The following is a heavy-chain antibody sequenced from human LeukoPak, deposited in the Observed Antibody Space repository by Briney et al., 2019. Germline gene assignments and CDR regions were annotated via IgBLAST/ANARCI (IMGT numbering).Heavy chain of an antibody. J-gene: IGHJ5*02. V-gene: IGHV4-4*07. Sequence: SETLSLTCTVSGGSISSYYWSWIRQSAGKGLEWIGLIYNDGSTRYNPSLNSRGTVSADTSNNQLSLKLTSVTAADTAVYYCARDPGARNSFDPWGQGIVVTVSS. CDR2: IYNDGST. CDR1: GGSISSYY. D-gene: IGHD4-23*01. CDR3: ARDPGARNSFDP.